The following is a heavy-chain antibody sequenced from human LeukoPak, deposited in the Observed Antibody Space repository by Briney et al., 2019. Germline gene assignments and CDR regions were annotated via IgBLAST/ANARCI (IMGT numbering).Heavy chain of an antibody. V-gene: IGHV1-2*02. CDR2: INPDSGGT. CDR3: ARDLYFDY. Sequence: ASVKVSCKASGYTFTDYYMHWVRQAPGQGLEWMGWINPDSGGTNYAQNFQGRVTMTRDTSISTAYMELSRLRSDDTAVYYCARDLYFDYWGQGTLVTVSS. CDR1: GYTFTDYY. J-gene: IGHJ4*02.